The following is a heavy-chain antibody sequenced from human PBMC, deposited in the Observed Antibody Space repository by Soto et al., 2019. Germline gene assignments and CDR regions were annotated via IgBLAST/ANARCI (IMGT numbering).Heavy chain of an antibody. CDR2: TYYRSKWYN. CDR1: GDSFSLKSAA. Sequence: PSQPLSLTCSISGDSFSLKSAAWTLIRQSPSRGLEWLGRTYYRSKWYNEYAVSVKSRIIINPDTSKNQFSLQLNSVTPEDTAVYYCARSGNEGAVDPWGQGTRVTVSS. J-gene: IGHJ5*02. V-gene: IGHV6-1*01. D-gene: IGHD1-26*01. CDR3: ARSGNEGAVDP.